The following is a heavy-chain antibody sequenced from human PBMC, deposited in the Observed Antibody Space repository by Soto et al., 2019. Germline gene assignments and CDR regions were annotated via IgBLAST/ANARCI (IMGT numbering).Heavy chain of an antibody. J-gene: IGHJ3*01. CDR3: AKDLRGYSGYLLP. D-gene: IGHD5-12*01. CDR1: GFTFSGYG. CDR2: ISYDGSNK. Sequence: QVQLVESGGGVVQPGRSLRLSCAASGFTFSGYGMHWVRQAPGKGLEWVAVISYDGSNKYYADSVKGRFTISRDNSKNTLYLQMNSLRAEDTAVYYCAKDLRGYSGYLLPWGQGTMVTVSS. V-gene: IGHV3-30*18.